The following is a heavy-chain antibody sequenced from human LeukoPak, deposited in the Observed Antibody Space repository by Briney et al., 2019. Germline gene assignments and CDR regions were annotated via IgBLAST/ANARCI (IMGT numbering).Heavy chain of an antibody. CDR2: LYSGDST. Sequence: GGSLRLSCAASGFSVGSNYMNWVRQAPGKGLEWVSILYSGDSTYYADSVKGRFIVSRDNFKNTLFLQMNALRVEDTAVYYCARVGDHYHWYLDVWGRGTLVTVSS. CDR1: GFSVGSNY. J-gene: IGHJ2*01. CDR3: ARVGDHYHWYLDV. D-gene: IGHD3-10*01. V-gene: IGHV3-53*01.